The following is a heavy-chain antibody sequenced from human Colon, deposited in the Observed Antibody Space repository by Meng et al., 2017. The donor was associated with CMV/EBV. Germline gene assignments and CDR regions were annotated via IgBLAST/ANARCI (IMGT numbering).Heavy chain of an antibody. J-gene: IGHJ5*02. CDR1: GFTFSRFP. CDR2: ISHDGSKK. CDR3: ARASNTSLDP. V-gene: IGHV3-30*04. D-gene: IGHD2-2*01. Sequence: LSCAASGFTFSRFPIHWVRQGPGKGLEWVALISHDGSKKFYADSVKGRFTISRDNSKNTVDLQMDSLRGEDAAIYYCARASNTSLDPWGQGTLVTVSS.